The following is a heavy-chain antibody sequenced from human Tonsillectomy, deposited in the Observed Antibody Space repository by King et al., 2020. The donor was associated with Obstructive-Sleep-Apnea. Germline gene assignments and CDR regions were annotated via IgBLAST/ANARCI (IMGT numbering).Heavy chain of an antibody. J-gene: IGHJ6*02. CDR2: INPNSGGT. Sequence: QLVQSGAEVKKPGASVKVSCKASGYTFTGYYIHWVRQAPGQGLEWMGWINPNSGGTNYAQKFQGRVTMTRDTSISTAYMELSRLRSDDTAMYYCARSAEYSGYDLYYSYGMDVWGQGTTVTVSS. CDR3: ARSAEYSGYDLYYSYGMDV. CDR1: GYTFTGYY. V-gene: IGHV1-2*02. D-gene: IGHD5-12*01.